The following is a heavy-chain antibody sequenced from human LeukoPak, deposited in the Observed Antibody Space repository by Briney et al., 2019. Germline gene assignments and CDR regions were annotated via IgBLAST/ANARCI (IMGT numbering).Heavy chain of an antibody. Sequence: PGGSLRLSCAASGFTFNNYAMTWVRQSPRKGLEWVASINGRGGTTDYADSVKGRFTISRDNSQNTLYLQMNSLRAEDTAVYYCAKEEHDYYDSSGYYPIDSWGQGTLVTVSS. D-gene: IGHD3-22*01. CDR3: AKEEHDYYDSSGYYPIDS. CDR2: INGRGGTT. J-gene: IGHJ4*02. CDR1: GFTFNNYA. V-gene: IGHV3-23*01.